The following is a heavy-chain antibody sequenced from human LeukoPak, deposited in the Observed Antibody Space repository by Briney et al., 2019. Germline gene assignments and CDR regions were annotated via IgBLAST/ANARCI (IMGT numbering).Heavy chain of an antibody. Sequence: GGSLRLSCAASGFTFSSYAMSWVRQAPGKGLEWVSAISGSGGSTYYADSVKGRFTISRDNSKNTLYVQMNSLRAEDTAVYYCAKATDSSSAGSDYWGQGTLVTVSS. CDR2: ISGSGGST. V-gene: IGHV3-23*01. CDR3: AKATDSSSAGSDY. CDR1: GFTFSSYA. J-gene: IGHJ4*02. D-gene: IGHD6-6*01.